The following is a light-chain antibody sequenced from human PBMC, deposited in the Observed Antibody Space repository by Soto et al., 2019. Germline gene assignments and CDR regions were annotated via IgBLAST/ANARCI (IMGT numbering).Light chain of an antibody. V-gene: IGLV2-23*01. CDR2: EAV. CDR3: CSYTGSSSPLV. CDR1: SRDVGSYNL. Sequence: QSVLTQPASVSGSPGQSITISCTGTSRDVGSYNLVSWYQQHPGKAPKLIIYEAVERPSGISNRFSGFKSGNTASLTISGLQADDEAYYYCCSYTGSSSPLVLGGGTTLTVL. J-gene: IGLJ2*01.